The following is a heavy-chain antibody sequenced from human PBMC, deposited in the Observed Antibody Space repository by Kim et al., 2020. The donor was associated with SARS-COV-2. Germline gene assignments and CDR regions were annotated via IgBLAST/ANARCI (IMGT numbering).Heavy chain of an antibody. Sequence: GGSLRLSCAASGFTFSSYEMNWVRQAPGKGLEWVSYISSSGSTIYYADSVKGRFTISRDNAKNSLYLQMNSLRAEDTAVYYCARHWAIHSSSCPCLGMDVWGQGTTVTVSS. CDR3: ARHWAIHSSSCPCLGMDV. CDR1: GFTFSSYE. D-gene: IGHD6-13*01. J-gene: IGHJ6*02. CDR2: ISSSGSTI. V-gene: IGHV3-48*03.